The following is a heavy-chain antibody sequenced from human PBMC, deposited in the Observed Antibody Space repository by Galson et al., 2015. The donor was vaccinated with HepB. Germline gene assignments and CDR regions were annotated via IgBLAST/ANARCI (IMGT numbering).Heavy chain of an antibody. CDR2: INWNGGST. V-gene: IGHV3-20*01. Sequence: SLRLSCAASGFTFDDYGMSWVRQAPGKGLEWVSGINWNGGSTGYADSVKGRFTISRDNAKNSLYLQMNSLRAEDTALYHCAKDYGDSTGSFDYWGQGTLVTVSS. D-gene: IGHD4-17*01. J-gene: IGHJ4*02. CDR3: AKDYGDSTGSFDY. CDR1: GFTFDDYG.